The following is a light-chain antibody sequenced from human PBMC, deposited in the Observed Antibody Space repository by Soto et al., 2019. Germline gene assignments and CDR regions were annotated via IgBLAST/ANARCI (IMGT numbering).Light chain of an antibody. V-gene: IGKV3-20*01. Sequence: EIVLTQSPGTLSLSPGERATLSCRASQSVSSSYLAWYQQKPGQAPRLLIYGASSRATGIPDRFSGSGSGTDFTLTISSLQPEDFATYYCQQANSFPLTFGGGTTVGIK. CDR2: GAS. CDR1: QSVSSSY. J-gene: IGKJ4*01. CDR3: QQANSFPLT.